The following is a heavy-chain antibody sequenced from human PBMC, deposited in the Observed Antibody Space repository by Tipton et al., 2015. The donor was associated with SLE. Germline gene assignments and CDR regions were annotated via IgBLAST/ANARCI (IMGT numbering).Heavy chain of an antibody. J-gene: IGHJ2*01. Sequence: LRLSCTASGGSISSYYWSWIRQPPGKGLEWIGYIYYSGSTNYNPSLKSRVTISVDTSKNQFSLKLSSVTAADTAVYYCARDYGYCSSTSCYPWYFDLWGRGTLVTVSS. V-gene: IGHV4-59*01. CDR2: IYYSGST. CDR3: ARDYGYCSSTSCYPWYFDL. D-gene: IGHD2-2*01. CDR1: GGSISSYY.